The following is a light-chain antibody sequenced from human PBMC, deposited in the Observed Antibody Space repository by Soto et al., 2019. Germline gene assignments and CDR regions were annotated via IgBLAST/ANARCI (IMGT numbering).Light chain of an antibody. CDR1: QSVSSN. V-gene: IGKV3-11*01. J-gene: IGKJ1*01. Sequence: EIVMTQSPATLSVSPGERATLSCRASQSVSSNLAWYQQKPGQPPRLLIYDASNRATGIPARFSGSRSGTDFTLTISSLEPEDFAVYYCQRRSNWSTTFGQGTKVDIK. CDR2: DAS. CDR3: QRRSNWSTT.